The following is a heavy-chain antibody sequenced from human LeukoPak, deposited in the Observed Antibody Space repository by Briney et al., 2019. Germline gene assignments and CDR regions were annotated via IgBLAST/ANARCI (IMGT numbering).Heavy chain of an antibody. Sequence: GGSPRLSSAASGFTFSSYSMNWVRQAPGKGLEWVSSISSSSSYIYYADSVKGRFTISRDNAKNSLYLQMNSLRAEDTAVYYCATFGVRGVISYWGQGTLVTVSS. CDR3: ATFGVRGVISY. J-gene: IGHJ4*02. D-gene: IGHD3-10*01. CDR2: ISSSSSYI. V-gene: IGHV3-21*01. CDR1: GFTFSSYS.